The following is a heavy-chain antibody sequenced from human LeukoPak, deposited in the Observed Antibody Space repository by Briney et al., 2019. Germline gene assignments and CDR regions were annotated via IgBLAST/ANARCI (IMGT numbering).Heavy chain of an antibody. CDR1: GGSISSGSYY. J-gene: IGHJ4*02. CDR2: IYTSGST. D-gene: IGHD6-19*01. V-gene: IGHV4-61*02. Sequence: PSQTLSLTCTVSGGSISSGSYYWSWLRQPAGKGLEWIGRIYTSGSTNYNPSLKSRVTISVDTSKNQFSLKLSSVTAADTAVYYCAQWLTLRGFDYWGQGTLVTVSS. CDR3: AQWLTLRGFDY.